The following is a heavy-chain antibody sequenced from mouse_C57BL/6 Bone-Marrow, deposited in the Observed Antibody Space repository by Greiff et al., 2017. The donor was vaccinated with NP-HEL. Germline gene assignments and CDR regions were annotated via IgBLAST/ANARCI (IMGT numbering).Heavy chain of an antibody. CDR2: ISYSGST. D-gene: IGHD2-2*01. CDR1: GYSITSDY. J-gene: IGHJ4*01. CDR3: ARSPLWLRRNYYAMDY. Sequence: EVQVVESGPGLAKPSQTLSLTCSVTGYSITSDYWNWIRKFPGNKLEYMGYISYSGSTYYTPSLKSRISITRDTSKNQYYLQLNSVTTEDTATYYCARSPLWLRRNYYAMDYWGQGTSVTVSS. V-gene: IGHV3-8*01.